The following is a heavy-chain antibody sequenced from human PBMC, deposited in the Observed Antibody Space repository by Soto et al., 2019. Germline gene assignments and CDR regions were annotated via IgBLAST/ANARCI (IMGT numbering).Heavy chain of an antibody. CDR1: GGTFSSYA. D-gene: IGHD1-26*01. CDR3: ARDEIVGATQYNWFDP. CDR2: IIPIFGTS. Sequence: QVQLVQSGAEVKKPGSSVKVSCKASGGTFSSYAISWVRQAPGQGLEWMGGIIPIFGTSNYAQKFQGRVTITADKSTSTVDMELSSLRSEDTAVSYCARDEIVGATQYNWFDPWGQGTLVTVSS. J-gene: IGHJ5*02. V-gene: IGHV1-69*06.